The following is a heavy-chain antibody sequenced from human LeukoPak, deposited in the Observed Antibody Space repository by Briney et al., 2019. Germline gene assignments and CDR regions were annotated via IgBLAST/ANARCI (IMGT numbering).Heavy chain of an antibody. V-gene: IGHV4-59*11. D-gene: IGHD3-16*01. Sequence: SETLSLTCTVSGGSISSHYWSWIRQPPGKGLEWIGYIYYSGSTNYNPSLKSRVTISVDTSKNQFSLKLSSVTAADTAVYYCARVWRPYYYYYYMDVWGKGTTATVSS. CDR3: ARVWRPYYYYYYMDV. CDR2: IYYSGST. CDR1: GGSISSHY. J-gene: IGHJ6*03.